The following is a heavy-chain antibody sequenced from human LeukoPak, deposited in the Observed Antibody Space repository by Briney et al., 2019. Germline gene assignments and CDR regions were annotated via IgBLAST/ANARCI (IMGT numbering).Heavy chain of an antibody. CDR3: ARDSLYYYDSSGYYYYYYYMDV. CDR1: GFTFSDYY. Sequence: GGSLRLSCAASGFTFSDYYMSWIRQAPGKGLEWVSGINWNGGSTGYADSVKGRFTISRDNAKNSLYLQMNSLRAEDTALYYCARDSLYYYDSSGYYYYYYYMDVWGKGTTVTVSS. D-gene: IGHD3-22*01. V-gene: IGHV3-20*04. CDR2: INWNGGST. J-gene: IGHJ6*03.